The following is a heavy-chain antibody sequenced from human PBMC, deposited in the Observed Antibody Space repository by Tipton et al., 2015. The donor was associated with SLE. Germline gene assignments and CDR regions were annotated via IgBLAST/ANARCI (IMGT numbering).Heavy chain of an antibody. CDR1: GGSISSSSYY. D-gene: IGHD4-17*01. V-gene: IGHV4-39*02. CDR2: IYYSGST. J-gene: IGHJ4*02. CDR3: AREGNYGDPVDY. Sequence: TLSLTCTVSGGSISSSSYYWGWIRRPPGKGLGWIGSIYYSGSTYYNPSLKSRVTISVDTSKNQFSLKLSSVTAADTAVYYCAREGNYGDPVDYWGQGTLVTVSS.